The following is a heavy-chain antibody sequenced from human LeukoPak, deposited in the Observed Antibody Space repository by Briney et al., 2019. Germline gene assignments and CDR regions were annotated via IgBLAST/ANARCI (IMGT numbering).Heavy chain of an antibody. CDR1: GGSISSGGYY. CDR2: IYYSGST. Sequence: SETLSLTCTVSGGSISSGGYYWSWLRQHPGTGLEWIGYIYYSGSTYYNPSLKSRVTISVDTSKNQFSLKLSSVTAADTAVYYCARGLAAAGREDIDYWGQGTLVTVSS. CDR3: ARGLAAAGREDIDY. V-gene: IGHV4-31*03. D-gene: IGHD6-13*01. J-gene: IGHJ4*02.